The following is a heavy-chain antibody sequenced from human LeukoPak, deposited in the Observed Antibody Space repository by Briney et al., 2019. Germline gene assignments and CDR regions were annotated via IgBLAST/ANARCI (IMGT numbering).Heavy chain of an antibody. CDR1: GGTFSSYA. V-gene: IGHV1-69*13. J-gene: IGHJ4*02. D-gene: IGHD3-22*01. Sequence: SVKVSCKASGGTFSSYAISWVRQAPGQALEWTGGIIPIIGTANYAQKFQGRVTITADESTNTAYMQLSSLRSEDTAVYYCARSALYDSSGYYKVDYFDSWGQGTPVTVSS. CDR2: IIPIIGTA. CDR3: ARSALYDSSGYYKVDYFDS.